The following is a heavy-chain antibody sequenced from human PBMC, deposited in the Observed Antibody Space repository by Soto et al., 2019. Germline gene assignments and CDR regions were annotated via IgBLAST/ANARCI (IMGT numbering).Heavy chain of an antibody. CDR3: STGRSTYGLDS. Sequence: VGSLRLSCVASAFSFTNAWMSWVRQAPGKGLEWVGRIKSITDGGTTDYPAPVKGRFTISRDDSNNTLYLQMNSLKTEDTAVYYCSTGRSTYGLDSWGQGTRVTVSS. J-gene: IGHJ4*02. CDR1: AFSFTNAW. V-gene: IGHV3-15*01. CDR2: IKSITDGGTT. D-gene: IGHD5-18*01.